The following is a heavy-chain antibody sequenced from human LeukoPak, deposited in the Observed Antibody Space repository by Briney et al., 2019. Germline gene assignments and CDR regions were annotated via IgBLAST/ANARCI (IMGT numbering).Heavy chain of an antibody. V-gene: IGHV3-7*01. D-gene: IGHD3-22*01. CDR2: IKQDGSEK. Sequence: GGSLRLSCAASGFTFSDYYMSWIRQAPGKGLEWVANIKQDGSEKYYVDSVKGRFTISRDNAKNSLYLQMNSLRAEDTAVYYCARDSKGYYDSSGYYRPDYYYYGMDVWGQGTTVTVSS. CDR3: ARDSKGYYDSSGYYRPDYYYYGMDV. J-gene: IGHJ6*02. CDR1: GFTFSDYY.